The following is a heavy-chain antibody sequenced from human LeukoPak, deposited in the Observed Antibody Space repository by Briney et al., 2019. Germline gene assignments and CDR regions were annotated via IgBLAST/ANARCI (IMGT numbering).Heavy chain of an antibody. CDR2: IKEDGSEK. V-gene: IGHV3-7*01. CDR1: GFTFSARW. D-gene: IGHD2-21*01. Sequence: GGSLRLSCAASGFTFSARWMSWVRQAPGKGLEWVANIKEDGSEKYYVDSVKGRFTISRDIAKNSLYLQMNSLRAEDTAVYYCARDLYSQYWGQGTLVTVSS. CDR3: ARDLYSQY. J-gene: IGHJ4*02.